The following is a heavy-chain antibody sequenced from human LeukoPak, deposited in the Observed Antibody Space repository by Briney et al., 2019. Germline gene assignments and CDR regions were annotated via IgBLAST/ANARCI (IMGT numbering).Heavy chain of an antibody. CDR2: IYHSGST. D-gene: IGHD5-24*01. J-gene: IGHJ4*02. CDR1: GYSISSGYY. CDR3: ARIPPRINRQQLYNYYFDY. Sequence: PSETLSLTCTVSGYSISSGYYWGWIRQPPGKGLEWIGSIYHSGSTYYNPSLKSRVTISVDTSKNQFSLKLSSVTAADTAVYYCARIPPRINRQQLYNYYFDYWGQGTLVTVSS. V-gene: IGHV4-38-2*02.